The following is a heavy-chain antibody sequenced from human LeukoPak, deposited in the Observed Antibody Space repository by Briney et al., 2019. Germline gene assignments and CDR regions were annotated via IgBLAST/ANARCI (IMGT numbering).Heavy chain of an antibody. CDR3: ARGSTRDSSGWYGPGKWFDP. CDR1: GYTFTSYD. J-gene: IGHJ5*02. V-gene: IGHV1-2*02. Sequence: ASVKVSCKASGYTFTSYDINWVRQAPGQGLEWMGWINPKSGVTNYARKFQGRVTMTRDTSISTSYMELSRLRSDDTAVYYCARGSTRDSSGWYGPGKWFDPWGQGTLVTVSS. CDR2: INPKSGVT. D-gene: IGHD6-19*01.